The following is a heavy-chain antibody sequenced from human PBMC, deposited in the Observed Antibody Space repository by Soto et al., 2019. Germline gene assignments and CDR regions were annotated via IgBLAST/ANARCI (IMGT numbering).Heavy chain of an antibody. CDR2: ISSSTI. Sequence: GGSLRLSCAASGFTFSSYSMNWVRQAPGKGLEWVSYISSSTIYYADSVKGRFTFSIDNAKNSLYLQMNSLRDKDTAVYYCARDSSLELLFFDYRGHDTLATVAS. V-gene: IGHV3-48*02. CDR3: ARDSSLELLFFDY. J-gene: IGHJ4*01. D-gene: IGHD3-3*01. CDR1: GFTFSSYS.